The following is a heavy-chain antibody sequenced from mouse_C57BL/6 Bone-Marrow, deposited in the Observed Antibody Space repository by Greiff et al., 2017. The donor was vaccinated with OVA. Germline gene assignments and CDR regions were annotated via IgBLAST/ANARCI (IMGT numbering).Heavy chain of an antibody. J-gene: IGHJ3*01. CDR3: ARLSPWCAY. CDR1: GFTFSSYG. V-gene: IGHV5-6*01. CDR2: ISSGGSYT. Sequence: EVQLVESGGDLVKPGGSLKLSCAASGFTFSSYGMSWVRQTPDQRLEWVATISSGGSYTYYPDSVKGRFTISRDNAKNTLYLQMGSLKSEDTAMYFCARLSPWCAYWCQGTLVTVSA. D-gene: IGHD6-2*01.